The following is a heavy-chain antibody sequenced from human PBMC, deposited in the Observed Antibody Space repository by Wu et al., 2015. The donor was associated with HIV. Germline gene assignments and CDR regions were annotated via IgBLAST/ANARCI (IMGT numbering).Heavy chain of an antibody. V-gene: IGHV1-8*02. D-gene: IGHD5-24*01. CDR3: ARGQGWLQALDI. CDR2: MSPKSGNT. Sequence: QVQLVQSGAEVKKSGASVKVSCTASGYTFTTYDVWWVRQATGHGLEWMGWMSPKSGNTGYAQKFQGRLTLTRDTSMSTAYMELRTLTSDDTALYFCARGQGWLQALDIWGQGDNGQRLF. J-gene: IGHJ3*02. CDR1: GYTFTTYD.